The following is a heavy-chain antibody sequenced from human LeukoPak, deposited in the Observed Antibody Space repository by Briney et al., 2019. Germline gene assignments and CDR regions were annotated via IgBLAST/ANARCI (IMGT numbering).Heavy chain of an antibody. CDR2: IIPIFGTA. CDR1: GGTFSSYA. D-gene: IGHD3-3*01. Sequence: SVKVSRKASGGTFSSYAISWVRQAPGQGLEWMGGIIPIFGTANYAQKFQGRVTITTDESTSTAYMELSSLRSEDTAVYYCARASWEWSLGAFDIWGQGTMVTVSS. J-gene: IGHJ3*02. CDR3: ARASWEWSLGAFDI. V-gene: IGHV1-69*05.